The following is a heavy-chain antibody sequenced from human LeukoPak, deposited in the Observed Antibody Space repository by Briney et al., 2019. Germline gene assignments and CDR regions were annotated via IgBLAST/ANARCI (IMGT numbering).Heavy chain of an antibody. J-gene: IGHJ5*02. D-gene: IGHD3-16*01. CDR2: INPNSGNT. CDR3: ARSLGTYWGKDFLNWFDP. V-gene: IGHV1-8*01. Sequence: GASVKVSCKASEYTFTNYDINWVRQATGQGLEWMGWINPNSGNTGYTQKFQGRATMTRNTSLNTAYMELTSLKSEDTAVYYCARSLGTYWGKDFLNWFDPWGQGTLVTVSS. CDR1: EYTFTNYD.